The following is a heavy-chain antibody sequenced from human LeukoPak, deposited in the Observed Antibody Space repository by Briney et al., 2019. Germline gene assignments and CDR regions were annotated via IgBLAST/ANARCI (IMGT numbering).Heavy chain of an antibody. CDR3: ATPAPIDCSSTSCYLAT. Sequence: AASVTVSCKASGGTFSSYAISWVRQAPGQGLEWMGGIIPIFGTANHAQKFQGRVTITADESTSTAYMELSSLRSEDTAVYYCATPAPIDCSSTSCYLATWGQGTLVTVSS. J-gene: IGHJ5*02. CDR1: GGTFSSYA. CDR2: IIPIFGTA. V-gene: IGHV1-69*13. D-gene: IGHD2-2*01.